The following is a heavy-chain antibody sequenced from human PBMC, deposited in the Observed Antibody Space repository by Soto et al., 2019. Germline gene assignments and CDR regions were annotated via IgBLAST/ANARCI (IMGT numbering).Heavy chain of an antibody. CDR3: FRGGVTSRTFDY. CDR1: GYIIKNYW. Sequence: GESLKISCQVSGYIIKNYWIGWVRQMPGQGLEWMGIIFPDDSDTRYSPSFQGHVTISVDKSISTAYVQWSSLKASDSAIYYCFRGGVTSRTFDYWGQGTLVTVSS. CDR2: IFPDDSDT. D-gene: IGHD3-16*01. V-gene: IGHV5-51*01. J-gene: IGHJ4*02.